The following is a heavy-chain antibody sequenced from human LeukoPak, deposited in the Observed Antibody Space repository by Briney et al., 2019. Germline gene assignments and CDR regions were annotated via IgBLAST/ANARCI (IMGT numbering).Heavy chain of an antibody. D-gene: IGHD3-22*01. CDR1: GGTFSSYA. J-gene: IGHJ4*02. Sequence: ASVKVSCKASGGTFSSYAISWVRQAPGHGLEWMGGIIPIFGTANYAQKFQGRVTITADESTSTAYMELSSLRSEDTAVYYCARMWDYYDSSGLGGWGQGTLVTVSS. CDR2: IIPIFGTA. CDR3: ARMWDYYDSSGLGG. V-gene: IGHV1-69*13.